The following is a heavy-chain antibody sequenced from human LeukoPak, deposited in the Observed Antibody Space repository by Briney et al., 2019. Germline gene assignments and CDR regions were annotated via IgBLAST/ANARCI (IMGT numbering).Heavy chain of an antibody. CDR3: ARDPYSGSYGNYYYYFMDV. Sequence: GGSLRLSCAASGFTFSSYNVNWVRQAPGKGLEWVSSITSGSSYIYYADSVKGRFTISRDNAKNSLYLQMNSLRAEDTAVYYCARDPYSGSYGNYYYYFMDVWGKGTTVTISS. CDR1: GFTFSSYN. J-gene: IGHJ6*03. D-gene: IGHD1-26*01. CDR2: ITSGSSYI. V-gene: IGHV3-21*01.